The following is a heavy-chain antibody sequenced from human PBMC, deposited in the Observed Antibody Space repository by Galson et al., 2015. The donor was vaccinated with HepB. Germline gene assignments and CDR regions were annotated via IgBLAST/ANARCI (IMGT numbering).Heavy chain of an antibody. Sequence: SLRLSCAASGFTFSSYGMHWVRQAPGKGLEWVAVISYDGSNKYYADSVKGRFTISRDNSKNMLYLQMNSLRAEDTAVYYCAKEFPAMIGGQGTLVTVSS. D-gene: IGHD3-22*01. J-gene: IGHJ4*02. CDR1: GFTFSSYG. V-gene: IGHV3-30*18. CDR3: AKEFPAMI. CDR2: ISYDGSNK.